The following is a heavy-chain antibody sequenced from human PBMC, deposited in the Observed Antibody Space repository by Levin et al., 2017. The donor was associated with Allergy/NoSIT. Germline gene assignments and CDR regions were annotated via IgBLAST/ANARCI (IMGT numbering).Heavy chain of an antibody. D-gene: IGHD3-22*01. CDR2: ISSSSSYI. CDR1: GFTFSSYS. J-gene: IGHJ2*01. CDR3: ARGDYYDSSGYYDWYFDL. Sequence: GESLKISCAASGFTFSSYSMNWVRQAPGKGLEWVSSISSSSSYIYYADSVKGRFTISRDNAKNSLYLQMNSLRAEDTAVYYCARGDYYDSSGYYDWYFDLWGRGTLVTVSS. V-gene: IGHV3-21*01.